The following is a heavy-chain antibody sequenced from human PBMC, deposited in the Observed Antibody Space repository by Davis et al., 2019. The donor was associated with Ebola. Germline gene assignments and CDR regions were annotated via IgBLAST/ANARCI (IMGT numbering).Heavy chain of an antibody. J-gene: IGHJ4*02. CDR1: GCSTSSYY. D-gene: IGHD1-1*01. CDR3: AGLKRIWDDPGIDY. V-gene: IGHV4-59*01. Sequence: MPSKTLSPTFPAPGCSTSSYYWSWFRQPPGKGLEWIGYFYYSGSTKYNPSLKSPVTISVDTSKNQFSLKLSSVTDADTAVYYCAGLKRIWDDPGIDYWGQGTLVTVSS. CDR2: FYYSGST.